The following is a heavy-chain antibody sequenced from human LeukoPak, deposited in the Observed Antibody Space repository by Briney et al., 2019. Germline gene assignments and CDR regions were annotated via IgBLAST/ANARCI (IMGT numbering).Heavy chain of an antibody. CDR1: GFTFSSYA. V-gene: IGHV3-23*01. CDR2: ISGSGGTT. CDR3: AKPREYSSTWFGVDH. Sequence: GGSLRLSCAASGFTFSSYAMSWVRQAPGKGLEWVSLISGSGGTTYYADSVKGRFTISRDNSKNTLFLQMYSLRTEDTAAYYCAKPREYSSTWFGVDHWGQGSLVTVSS. J-gene: IGHJ4*02. D-gene: IGHD6-13*01.